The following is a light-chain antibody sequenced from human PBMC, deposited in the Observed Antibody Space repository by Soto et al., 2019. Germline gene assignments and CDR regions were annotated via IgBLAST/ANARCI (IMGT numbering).Light chain of an antibody. CDR2: AAS. CDR1: QAISSY. CDR3: QQLNSYPWT. Sequence: DIQLTQSPSFLSASVGDRVTNTCRASQAISSYLAWFQQRPGKAPKVLIYAASTLQSGVPSRFSGSGSGTEFTLTISSLQPEDFATYFCQQLNSYPWTFGQGTKVEIK. V-gene: IGKV1-9*01. J-gene: IGKJ1*01.